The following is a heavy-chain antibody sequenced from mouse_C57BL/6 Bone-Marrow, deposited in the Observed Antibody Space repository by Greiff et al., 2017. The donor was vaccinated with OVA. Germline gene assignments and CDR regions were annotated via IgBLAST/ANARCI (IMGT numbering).Heavy chain of an antibody. J-gene: IGHJ2*01. V-gene: IGHV7-3*01. CDR3: ASYYGNY. CDR2: IRNKANGYTT. CDR1: GFTFTDYY. Sequence: EVNVVESGGGLVQPVGSLSLSCAASGFTFTDYYMSWVRQPPGKALEWLGFIRNKANGYTTEYSASVKGRFTISRENSQSILYLQMNALRAEDSATYDCASYYGNYWGQGTTLTVSS. D-gene: IGHD2-1*01.